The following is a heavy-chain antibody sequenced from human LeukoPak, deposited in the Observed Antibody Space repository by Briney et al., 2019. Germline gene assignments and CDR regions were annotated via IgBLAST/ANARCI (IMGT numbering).Heavy chain of an antibody. D-gene: IGHD6-13*01. J-gene: IGHJ5*01. Sequence: GGSLRLSCAASGFSFRKYWMDWVRQAPGKGLERVSTISQDGSQKYLAAFVKGRFTISRDNARNSLYLQMTPLRGDDTAVYYCVRSKVVAAAGKSWFDPWGQGTRVTVTS. CDR3: VRSKVVAAAGKSWFDP. V-gene: IGHV3-7*01. CDR1: GFSFRKYW. CDR2: ISQDGSQK.